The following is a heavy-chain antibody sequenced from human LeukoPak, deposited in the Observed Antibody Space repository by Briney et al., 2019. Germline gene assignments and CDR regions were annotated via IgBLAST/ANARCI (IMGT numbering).Heavy chain of an antibody. CDR2: IRSKANSYAT. CDR3: TRSDGGFDY. J-gene: IGHJ4*02. Sequence: GSLILSCAASGFTFSGSAMHWVRQAAGKGLEWVGRIRSKANSYATAYAASGKGSFTLSRDDSKNTAYLQMNSLKTEDTAVYYCTRSDGGFDYWGQGTLVTVSS. D-gene: IGHD4-23*01. V-gene: IGHV3-73*01. CDR1: GFTFSGSA.